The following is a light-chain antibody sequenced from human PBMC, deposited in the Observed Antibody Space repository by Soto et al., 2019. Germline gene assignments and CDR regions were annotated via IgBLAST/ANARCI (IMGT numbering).Light chain of an antibody. V-gene: IGKV3-20*01. Sequence: IVLTQSPGTLSLSPGERATLSCRASQSISGSYLAWYQQKPGQPPRLLIYATSRRATGIPGRFSGSASETDFTLTISRLEPEDFAVYYCQHYSTSPWTFGQGTKVEIK. CDR3: QHYSTSPWT. CDR2: ATS. J-gene: IGKJ1*01. CDR1: QSISGSY.